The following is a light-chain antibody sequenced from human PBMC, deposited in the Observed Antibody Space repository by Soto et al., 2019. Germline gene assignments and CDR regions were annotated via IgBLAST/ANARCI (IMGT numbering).Light chain of an antibody. CDR2: GAS. CDR3: QQYKDWPPLT. V-gene: IGKV3D-15*01. CDR1: QSVNIN. Sequence: EIAMTQSPVTLSASPGVRVTLSCRASQSVNINLAWYQQRPGQAPRVLIYGASNRASGIPDRFSGSGSRTDFTLTISSLEPDDFELYYCQQYKDWPPLTFGGGTRVEIK. J-gene: IGKJ4*01.